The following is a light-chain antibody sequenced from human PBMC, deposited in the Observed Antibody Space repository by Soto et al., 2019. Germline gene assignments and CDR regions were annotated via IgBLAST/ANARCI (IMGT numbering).Light chain of an antibody. J-gene: IGLJ1*01. CDR3: SSYRGSSSYV. V-gene: IGLV2-14*01. CDR1: SSDVGGYNY. CDR2: EVS. Sequence: QSALTQPASVSGSPGQSITISCTGTSSDVGGYNYVSWYQQHPGKAPKLVIYEVSNRPSGVSHRFSGSKSGNTASLTISGLEAEDEADYYCSSYRGSSSYVFGTGNKLTVL.